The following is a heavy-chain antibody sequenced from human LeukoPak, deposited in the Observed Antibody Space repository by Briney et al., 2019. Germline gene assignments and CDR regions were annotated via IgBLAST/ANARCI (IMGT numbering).Heavy chain of an antibody. Sequence: SVKVSCKASGGTFSSYAISWVRQAPGQGLEWMGGIIPIFGTANYAQKFQGRVTITADKSTSTAYMELSSLRSEDTAVYYCARGTLRSITIFGVPPPMFDYWGQGTLVTVSS. D-gene: IGHD3-3*01. CDR3: ARGTLRSITIFGVPPPMFDY. CDR2: IIPIFGTA. CDR1: GGTFSSYA. J-gene: IGHJ4*02. V-gene: IGHV1-69*06.